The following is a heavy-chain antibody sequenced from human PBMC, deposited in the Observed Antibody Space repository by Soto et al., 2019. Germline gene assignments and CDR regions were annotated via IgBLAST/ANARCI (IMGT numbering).Heavy chain of an antibody. D-gene: IGHD2-2*01. V-gene: IGHV3-23*01. CDR3: VPLCRYCSTTTPS. CDR2: ISGNGGDYT. J-gene: IGHJ4*02. CDR1: GFTFSTYA. Sequence: EVQLLESGGGLVQPGGSLRLSCAASGFTFSTYAMSWVRQAPRKGXEWVSAISGNGGDYTYYADSVKGRFTISRDNSKNTLYLQMNSLRAEDTAVYYCVPLCRYCSTTTPSWGQGTLVTVSS.